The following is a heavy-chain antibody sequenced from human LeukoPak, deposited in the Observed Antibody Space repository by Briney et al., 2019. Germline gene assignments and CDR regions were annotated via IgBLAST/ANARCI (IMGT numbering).Heavy chain of an antibody. Sequence: SETLSLTCTVSGGSISSSSYYWGWIRQPPGKGLEWIGSIYYSGSTYYNPSLKSRVTISVDTSENQFSLRLSSVTAADTAVYYCARDIGGVIPPGAFDIWGQGTMVTVSS. V-gene: IGHV4-39*07. D-gene: IGHD3-16*02. CDR3: ARDIGGVIPPGAFDI. CDR2: IYYSGST. CDR1: GGSISSSSYY. J-gene: IGHJ3*02.